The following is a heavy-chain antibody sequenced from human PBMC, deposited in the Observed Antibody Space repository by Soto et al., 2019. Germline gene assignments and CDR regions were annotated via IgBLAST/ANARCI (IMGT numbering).Heavy chain of an antibody. J-gene: IGHJ4*02. Sequence: QVQLVESGGGLVKPGSSLRLSGAGSGFTFSSIGMNWVRQPPGKGLEWVAVIWSDGSEKYYEDSVKGRFSISRDNSKNTLYLHMDSLRAEDTAVYYCARDLGRFNFGSAYFVYWGQGTLVTVSS. CDR2: IWSDGSEK. CDR1: GFTFSSIG. V-gene: IGHV3-33*01. D-gene: IGHD3-10*01. CDR3: ARDLGRFNFGSAYFVY.